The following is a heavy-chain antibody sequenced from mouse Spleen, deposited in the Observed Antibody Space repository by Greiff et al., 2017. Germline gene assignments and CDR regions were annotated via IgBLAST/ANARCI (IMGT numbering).Heavy chain of an antibody. Sequence: EVQLVESGGGLVKPGGSLKLSCAASGFTFSSYAMSWVRQTPEKRLEWVATISSGGSYTYYPDSVKGRFTISRDNAKNTLYLQMSSLRSEDTAMYYCARRWGNYGVYWEDWGQGTTLTVSS. V-gene: IGHV5-9-3*01. J-gene: IGHJ2*01. CDR3: ARRWGNYGVYWED. CDR2: ISSGGSYT. CDR1: GFTFSSYA. D-gene: IGHD2-1*01.